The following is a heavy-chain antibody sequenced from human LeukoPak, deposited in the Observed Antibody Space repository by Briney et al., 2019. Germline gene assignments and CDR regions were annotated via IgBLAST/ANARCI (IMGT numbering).Heavy chain of an antibody. CDR2: IWYDGTNK. Sequence: GGSLRLSCAASGFAFSSFGMHWVRQAPGKGLEWVAVIWYDGTNKYYADSVKGRFTISRDNSKNALYLQMNTLRAEDTAVYYCAKPPDDSSPYWGQGTLVTVSS. D-gene: IGHD6-19*01. CDR3: AKPPDDSSPY. CDR1: GFAFSSFG. V-gene: IGHV3-30*02. J-gene: IGHJ4*02.